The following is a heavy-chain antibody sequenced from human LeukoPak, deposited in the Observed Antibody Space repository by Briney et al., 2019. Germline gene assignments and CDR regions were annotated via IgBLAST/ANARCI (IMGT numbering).Heavy chain of an antibody. CDR2: IRGSGGGT. CDR1: GFTFSSYA. J-gene: IGHJ4*02. D-gene: IGHD6-19*01. CDR3: ARDHNGEWLVLGKDY. Sequence: GGSLRLSCAASGFTFSSYAMSWVRQAPGKGLEWVSAIRGSGGGTYYADSVKGRFTISRDNSKNSLYLQMNSLRAEDTAVYYCARDHNGEWLVLGKDYWGQGTLVTVSS. V-gene: IGHV3-23*01.